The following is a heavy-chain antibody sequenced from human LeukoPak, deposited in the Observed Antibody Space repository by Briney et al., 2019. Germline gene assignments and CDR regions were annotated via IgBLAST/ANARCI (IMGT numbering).Heavy chain of an antibody. V-gene: IGHV3-30-3*01. CDR1: GFTFSSYA. CDR2: ISYDGSNK. D-gene: IGHD3-16*01. CDR3: STDSLVLNY. Sequence: PGGSLRLSCAASGFTFSSYAMHWVRQAPGKGLEWVAVISYDGSNKYYADSVKGRFTISRDNSKNTLYLQMNSLKTEDTGLYYCSTDSLVLNYWGQGTLVTVSS. J-gene: IGHJ4*02.